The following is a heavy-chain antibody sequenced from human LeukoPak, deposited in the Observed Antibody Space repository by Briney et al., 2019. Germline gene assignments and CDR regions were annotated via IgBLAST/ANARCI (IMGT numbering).Heavy chain of an antibody. CDR2: IYYSGST. CDR3: ASLVDTAMSY. V-gene: IGHV4-59*08. CDR1: GGSISSYY. Sequence: SETLSLTCTVSGGSISSYYWSWIRQPPGKGLEWIGYIYYSGSTNYNPSLKSRVTISVDTSKNQFSLKLSSVTAADTAVHYCASLVDTAMSYWGQGTLVTVSS. D-gene: IGHD5-18*01. J-gene: IGHJ4*02.